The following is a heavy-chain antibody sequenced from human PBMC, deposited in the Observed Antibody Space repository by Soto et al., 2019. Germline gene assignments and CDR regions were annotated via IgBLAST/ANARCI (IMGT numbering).Heavy chain of an antibody. V-gene: IGHV3-53*01. J-gene: IGHJ6*02. D-gene: IGHD3-10*01. Sequence: GGSLRLSCAASGFIVRSNYMTWVRQAPGKGLEWVSVIYSSGNIYYPDSVKGRFTTSRDNSQNTFFLQMNSLRAEDTAVYYCARDSGMIRGNYGMDVWGQGTTVTVSS. CDR3: ARDSGMIRGNYGMDV. CDR1: GFIVRSNY. CDR2: IYSSGNI.